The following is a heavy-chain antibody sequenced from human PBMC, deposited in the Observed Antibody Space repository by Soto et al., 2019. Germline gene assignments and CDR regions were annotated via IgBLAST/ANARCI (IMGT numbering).Heavy chain of an antibody. CDR1: GFTFSSYA. CDR2: ISGSGGST. D-gene: IGHD6-13*01. J-gene: IGHJ4*02. CDR3: AKVSGQQLGYFDY. Sequence: PGGSLRLSCAASGFTFSSYAMSWVRQAPGKGLEWVSAISGSGGSTYYTDSVKGRFTISRDNSKNTLYLQMNSLRAEDTAVYYCAKVSGQQLGYFDYWGQGTLVTVSS. V-gene: IGHV3-23*01.